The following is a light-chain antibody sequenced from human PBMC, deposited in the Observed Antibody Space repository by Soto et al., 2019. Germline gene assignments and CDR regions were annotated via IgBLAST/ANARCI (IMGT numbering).Light chain of an antibody. CDR2: EVS. CDR3: SSYAGSSNLV. CDR1: SSDVGGYNY. J-gene: IGLJ2*01. Sequence: QSALTQPPSASGSPGQSVTISCTGTSSDVGGYNYVSWYQQHPGKAPKLMIYEVSKRPSGVPDRLSGSKSGNTASLTVSGLQAEDESDYYCSSYAGSSNLVFGGGTKVTVL. V-gene: IGLV2-8*01.